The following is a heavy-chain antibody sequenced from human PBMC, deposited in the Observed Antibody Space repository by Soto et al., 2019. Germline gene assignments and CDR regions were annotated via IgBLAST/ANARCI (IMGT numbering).Heavy chain of an antibody. Sequence: SETLSLTCTVSGGSISSSSYYWGWIRQPPGKGLEWIGSIYYSGSTYYNPSLKSRVTISVDTSKNQFSLKLSSVTAADTAVYYCARHARYSSSWPDAFDIWGQGTMVTVSS. V-gene: IGHV4-39*01. CDR2: IYYSGST. CDR3: ARHARYSSSWPDAFDI. CDR1: GGSISSSSYY. J-gene: IGHJ3*02. D-gene: IGHD6-13*01.